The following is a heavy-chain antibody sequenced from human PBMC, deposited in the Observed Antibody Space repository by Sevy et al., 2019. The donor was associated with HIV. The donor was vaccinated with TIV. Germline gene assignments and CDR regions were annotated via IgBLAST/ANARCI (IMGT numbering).Heavy chain of an antibody. Sequence: LGGSLRLSCAASGFTFSDYYMSWIRQAPGKGLEWVSYISSSGSTIYYADSVKGRFTISRDNAKNSLYLQMNSLRAEDTAVYYCARDRDIAAANYYYGMDVWGQGTTVTVSS. J-gene: IGHJ6*02. CDR2: ISSSGSTI. CDR3: ARDRDIAAANYYYGMDV. V-gene: IGHV3-11*01. CDR1: GFTFSDYY. D-gene: IGHD6-13*01.